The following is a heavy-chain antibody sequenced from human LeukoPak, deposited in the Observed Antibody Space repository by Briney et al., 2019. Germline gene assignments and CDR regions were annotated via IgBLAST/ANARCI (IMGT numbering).Heavy chain of an antibody. V-gene: IGHV4-59*01. CDR3: ARRSGAGRGGMRYFDY. J-gene: IGHJ4*02. Sequence: PSETLSLTCTVSGGSISSYYLSWIRQPPGKGLEWIGYIYYSGSTNYNPSLKSRVTISVDTSKNRFSLKLSSVTAADTAVYYCARRSGAGRGGMRYFDYWGQGTLVTVSS. CDR2: IYYSGST. CDR1: GGSISSYY. D-gene: IGHD6-13*01.